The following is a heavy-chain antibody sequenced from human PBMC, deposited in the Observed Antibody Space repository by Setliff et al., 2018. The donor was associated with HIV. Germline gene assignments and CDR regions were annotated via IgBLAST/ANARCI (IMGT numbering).Heavy chain of an antibody. CDR3: ARATYYYMDV. CDR2: IYTSGST. CDR1: GDSISSSNW. V-gene: IGHV4-4*02. Sequence: SETLSLTCAVSGDSISSSNWWNWVRQPPGKGLEWIGHIYTSGSTNYNPSLKSRVTISVDTSKNQFSLKLSSVTAADTAVYYCARATYYYMDVWGKGTTVTVSS. J-gene: IGHJ6*03.